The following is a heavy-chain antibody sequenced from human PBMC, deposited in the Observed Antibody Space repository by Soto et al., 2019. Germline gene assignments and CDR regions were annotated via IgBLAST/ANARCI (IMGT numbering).Heavy chain of an antibody. CDR1: GGTFSEYG. CDR3: ARENFTADHFDSAGYWPLHH. J-gene: IGHJ1*01. V-gene: IGHV1-69*06. D-gene: IGHD3-22*01. Sequence: QVQLVQSGAEVKKPGSSVRVSCKASGGTFSEYGVSWVRQAPGQGLEWMGGIVPKFTTAIYAQKFQGRVTITADRSTNTVYLRLGSLTSEDTAVYFCARENFTADHFDSAGYWPLHHWGQCSLVSVS. CDR2: IVPKFTTA.